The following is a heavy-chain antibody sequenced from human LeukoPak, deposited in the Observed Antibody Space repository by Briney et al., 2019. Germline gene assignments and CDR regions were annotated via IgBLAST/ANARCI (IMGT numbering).Heavy chain of an antibody. V-gene: IGHV4-30-4*01. CDR1: GGSISSGDYY. CDR2: IYYSGST. J-gene: IGHJ5*02. CDR3: ARAGGTYYYGSGNWFDP. D-gene: IGHD3-10*01. Sequence: SETLSLTCTVSGGSISSGDYYWSWIRQPPGKGLEWIGYIYYSGSTYYNPSLKSRVTISVDTSKNQFSLKLRSVTAADTAVYYCARAGGTYYYGSGNWFDPWGQGTLVTVSS.